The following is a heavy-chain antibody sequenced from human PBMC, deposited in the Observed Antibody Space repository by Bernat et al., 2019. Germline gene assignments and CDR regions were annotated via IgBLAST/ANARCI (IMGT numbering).Heavy chain of an antibody. V-gene: IGHV3-21*05. Sequence: EGQVVESGGGLVKPGGSLRLSCAASGFTFSDYSMNWVRQAPGKGLEWVSYISSSSTYIYYADSVKGRFTISRDNAKSSLYLQMNSLRAEDTAVYYYARDVCSCTSCNVHLFDSWGQGTLVTVSS. CDR1: GFTFSDYS. CDR2: ISSSSTYI. D-gene: IGHD2-2*01. J-gene: IGHJ4*02. CDR3: ARDVCSCTSCNVHLFDS.